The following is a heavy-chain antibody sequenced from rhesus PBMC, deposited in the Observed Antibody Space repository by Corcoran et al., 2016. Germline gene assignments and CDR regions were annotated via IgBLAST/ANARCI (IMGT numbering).Heavy chain of an antibody. Sequence: VQLQESGPGLVKPSETLSLTCAVSGGSISDDYYWSWIRQPPGKGLEWIGYIYGSGGGTNYNPSLKNRVTISIDTSKNQFSLKLSSVTAADTAVYYCARGGGIAAAGIWGQGVLVTVSS. CDR1: GGSISDDYY. V-gene: IGHV4-106*01. D-gene: IGHD6-31*01. CDR3: ARGGGIAAAGI. J-gene: IGHJ4*01. CDR2: IYGSGGGT.